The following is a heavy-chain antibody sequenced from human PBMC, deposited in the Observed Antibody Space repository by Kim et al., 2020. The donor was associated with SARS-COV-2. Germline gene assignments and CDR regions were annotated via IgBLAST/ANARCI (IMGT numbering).Heavy chain of an antibody. CDR1: GYTFTSYA. CDR3: ARGEKYQLLLSYYYGMDV. V-gene: IGHV1-3*01. D-gene: IGHD2-2*01. Sequence: ASVKVSCKASGYTFTSYAMHWVRQAPGQRLEWMGWINAGNGNTKYSQKFQGRVTITRDTSASTAYMELSSLRSEDTAVYYCARGEKYQLLLSYYYGMDVWGQGTTVTVSS. CDR2: INAGNGNT. J-gene: IGHJ6*02.